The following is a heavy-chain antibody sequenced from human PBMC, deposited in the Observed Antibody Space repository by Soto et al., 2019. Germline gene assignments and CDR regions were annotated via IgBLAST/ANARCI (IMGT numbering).Heavy chain of an antibody. Sequence: QVQLVESGGGVVQAGRSVRLSCAASGFTFSSDGMHWVRQAPGKGLEWVAVIWYDGSNKYYADSVKGRFTISRDNSKNTLYLQMNSLRAEDTAVYYCARDYDSSGYPRYYFDYWGQGTLVTVSS. CDR3: ARDYDSSGYPRYYFDY. J-gene: IGHJ4*02. CDR2: IWYDGSNK. V-gene: IGHV3-33*01. D-gene: IGHD3-22*01. CDR1: GFTFSSDG.